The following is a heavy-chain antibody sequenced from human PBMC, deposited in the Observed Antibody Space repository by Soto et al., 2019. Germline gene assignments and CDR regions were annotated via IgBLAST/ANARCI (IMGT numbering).Heavy chain of an antibody. CDR2: IYYSGST. CDR3: ARGHSGDWNYANFDY. CDR1: GGSISSGDYY. J-gene: IGHJ4*02. Sequence: QVQLQESGPGLVKPSQTLSLTCTVSGGSISSGDYYWSWIRQPPGNGLEWIGYIYYSGSTYYNPSLKSRVTISVDTSKNQFSLKLSSVTAADTAVYYCARGHSGDWNYANFDYWGQGTLVTVSS. V-gene: IGHV4-30-4*01. D-gene: IGHD1-7*01.